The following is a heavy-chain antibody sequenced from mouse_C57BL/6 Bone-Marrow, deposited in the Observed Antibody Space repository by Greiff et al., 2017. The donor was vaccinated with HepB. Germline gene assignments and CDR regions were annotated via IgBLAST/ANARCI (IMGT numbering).Heavy chain of an antibody. J-gene: IGHJ4*01. CDR2: INPYNGDT. CDR3: AGDYYGSSYYAMDY. CDR1: GYSFTGYF. D-gene: IGHD1-1*01. V-gene: IGHV1-20*01. Sequence: VQLKESGPELVKPGDSVKISCKASGYSFTGYFMNWVMQSHGKSLEWIGRINPYNGDTFYNQKFKGKATLTVDKSSSTAHMELRSLTSEDSAVYYCAGDYYGSSYYAMDYWGQGTSVTVSS.